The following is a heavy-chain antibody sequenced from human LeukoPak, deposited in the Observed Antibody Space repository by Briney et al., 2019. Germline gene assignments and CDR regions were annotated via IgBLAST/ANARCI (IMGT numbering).Heavy chain of an antibody. Sequence: AGGSLRLSCAASGFTFSSYAMSWVRQAPGKGLEWVAVIWSDGSNKYYTDSVKGRFTISRDNPKNTLYLQMNSLRVEDTAVYHCARGLDLGYFQRWGQGTLVTVSS. CDR2: IWSDGSNK. D-gene: IGHD4-11*01. J-gene: IGHJ1*01. CDR1: GFTFSSYA. V-gene: IGHV3-33*08. CDR3: ARGLDLGYFQR.